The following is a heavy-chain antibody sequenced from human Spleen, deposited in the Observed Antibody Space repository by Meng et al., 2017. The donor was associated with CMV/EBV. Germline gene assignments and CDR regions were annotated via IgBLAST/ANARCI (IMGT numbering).Heavy chain of an antibody. D-gene: IGHD3/OR15-3a*01. CDR3: ASGLGSNWFDP. V-gene: IGHV4-59*06. CDR2: IYYSGST. J-gene: IGHJ5*02. Sequence: GSLRLSCTVSGGSISSYYWSWIRQPPGKGLEWIGYIYYSGSTYYNPSLKSRVTISVGTSKNQFSLKLSSVTVADTAVYYCASGLGSNWFDPWGQGTLVTVSS. CDR1: GGSISSYY.